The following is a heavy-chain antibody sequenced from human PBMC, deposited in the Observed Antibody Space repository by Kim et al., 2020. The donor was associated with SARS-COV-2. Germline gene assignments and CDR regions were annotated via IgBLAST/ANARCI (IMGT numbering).Heavy chain of an antibody. Sequence: ASVKVSCKASGYTFTSYDINWVRQASGQGLEWMGWMNPNSGNTGSAQKFQGRVTRTRNTSTRTAYMELSSLRPDDTAVYYCARNSVVSRCFDYWGQGTLVTVSS. CDR3: ARNSVVSRCFDY. CDR2: MNPNSGNT. J-gene: IGHJ4*02. CDR1: GYTFTSYD. V-gene: IGHV1-8*01. D-gene: IGHD2-15*01.